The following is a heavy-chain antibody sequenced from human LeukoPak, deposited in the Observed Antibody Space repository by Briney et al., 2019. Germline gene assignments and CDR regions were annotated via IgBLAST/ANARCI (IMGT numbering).Heavy chain of an antibody. CDR3: ARDLISAGCSTCKDPDY. CDR1: GFTFSSYW. V-gene: IGHV3-7*01. J-gene: IGHJ4*02. Sequence: PGGSLRLSCAASGFTFSSYWMSWVRQAPGKGLEWVANIKQDGSEKYYVDSVKGRFTISRDNAKNSLYLQMNSLRAEDTAVYYCARDLISAGCSTCKDPDYWGQGTLVTVSS. D-gene: IGHD2-2*01. CDR2: IKQDGSEK.